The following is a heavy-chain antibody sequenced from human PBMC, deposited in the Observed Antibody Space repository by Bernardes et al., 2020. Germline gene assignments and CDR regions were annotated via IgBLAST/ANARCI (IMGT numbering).Heavy chain of an antibody. D-gene: IGHD1-26*01. CDR1: GFTFDDYT. J-gene: IGHJ6*02. CDR2: ISWDGGST. Sequence: GGSLRLSCAASGFTFDDYTMHWVRQAPGKGLEWVSLISWDGGSTYYADSVKGRFTISRDNSKNSLYLQMNSLRTEDTALYYCAASPYSGIDPGVYYYYGMDVWGQGTTVTVSS. V-gene: IGHV3-43*01. CDR3: AASPYSGIDPGVYYYYGMDV.